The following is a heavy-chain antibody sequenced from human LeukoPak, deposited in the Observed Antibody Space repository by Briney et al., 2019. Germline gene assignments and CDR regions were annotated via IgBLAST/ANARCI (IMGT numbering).Heavy chain of an antibody. CDR3: TRFSTASSRPAYY. D-gene: IGHD2-21*01. CDR1: GYSISTGYY. J-gene: IGHJ4*02. V-gene: IGHV4-38-2*01. CDR2: IYHSGIT. Sequence: SETLSLTCAVSGYSISTGYYRGWIRQSPGKGVEWIGNIYHSGITHYNPSLQGRVTLSVDTSKNQFSLNLNSVTAADTAVYYCTRFSTASSRPAYYWGQGTLVIVSS.